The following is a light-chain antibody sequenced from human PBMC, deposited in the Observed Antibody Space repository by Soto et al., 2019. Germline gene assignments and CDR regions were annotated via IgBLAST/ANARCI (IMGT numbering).Light chain of an antibody. V-gene: IGLV2-11*01. J-gene: IGLJ1*01. CDR3: FSYAGSPYV. Sequence: QSALTQPRSVSGSPGQSVTIYCTGTSSDVGGYNYVSWYQQHPGKDPKVMIYDVSKRPSGVPDRFSGSKSGNTASLSISGLEDEDEADYYCFSYAGSPYVLGTGTKLTVL. CDR1: SSDVGGYNY. CDR2: DVS.